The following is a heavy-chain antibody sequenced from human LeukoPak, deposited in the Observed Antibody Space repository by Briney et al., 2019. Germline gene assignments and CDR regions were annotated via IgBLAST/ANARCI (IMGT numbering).Heavy chain of an antibody. Sequence: GASVKVSCKASGYTFTSYDINWVRQATGQGLEWMGWMNPNSGNTGYAQKFQGRVTMTRNTSISTAYMELSSLRSEDTAVYYCATVPAATYYYYGMDVWGQGTTVTVSS. CDR3: ATVPAATYYYYGMDV. D-gene: IGHD2-2*01. CDR2: MNPNSGNT. CDR1: GYTFTSYD. V-gene: IGHV1-8*01. J-gene: IGHJ6*02.